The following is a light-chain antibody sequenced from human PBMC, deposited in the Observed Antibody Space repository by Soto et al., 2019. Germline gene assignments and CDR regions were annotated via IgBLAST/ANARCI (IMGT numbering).Light chain of an antibody. CDR2: GTS. J-gene: IGKJ4*01. Sequence: PGEGATLSCRASQSVRSSYLAWYQQRPGQAPRLLIYGTSTRATGIPDRFSGSGSGADFTLTISRLEPEDFAVYYHWITFGGGTKVVIK. CDR1: QSVRSSY. CDR3: WIT. V-gene: IGKV3-20*01.